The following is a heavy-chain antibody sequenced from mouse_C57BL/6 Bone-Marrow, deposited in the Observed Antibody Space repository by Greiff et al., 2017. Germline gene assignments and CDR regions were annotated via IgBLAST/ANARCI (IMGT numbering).Heavy chain of an antibody. CDR1: GYTFTSYG. CDR3: AIITTDYYFDY. CDR2: IYPRSGNT. V-gene: IGHV1-81*01. Sequence: QVHLKQSGAELARPGASVKLSCKASGYTFTSYGISWVKQRTGQGLEWIGEIYPRSGNTYYNEKFKGKATLTADKSSSTAYMELRSLTSEDSAVYFCAIITTDYYFDYWGQGTTLTVSS. D-gene: IGHD1-1*01. J-gene: IGHJ2*01.